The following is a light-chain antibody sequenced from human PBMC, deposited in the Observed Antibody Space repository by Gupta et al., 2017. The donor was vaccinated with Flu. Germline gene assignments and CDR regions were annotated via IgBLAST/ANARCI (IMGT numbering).Light chain of an antibody. CDR2: ETS. J-gene: IGKJ1*01. V-gene: IGKV1-12*01. Sequence: PSFVSASVGNSVTITCRADQYQSKWLAWYQQKPGKVPKLLIYETSTLQTGVPSRFSGSRTGTDFTLTISSLQPEDFATYFCQQGSSLPWTYGQGTKVEIK. CDR1: QYQSKW. CDR3: QQGSSLPWT.